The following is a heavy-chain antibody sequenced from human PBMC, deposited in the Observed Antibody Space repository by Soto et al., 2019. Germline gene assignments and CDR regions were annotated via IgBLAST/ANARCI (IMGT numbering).Heavy chain of an antibody. J-gene: IGHJ3*02. CDR2: ISSSSKTI. V-gene: IGHV3-48*02. Sequence: EVQLVESGGGFVQPGGSLRLSCAASGFTFSTYSINWVRQAPGKGLEWVSYISSSSKTIYYADSLEGRFTISRDNAKNSLYLQMNSLRDEDTALYYCARAGRNAFDIWGQGTMVSVSS. D-gene: IGHD2-15*01. CDR1: GFTFSTYS. CDR3: ARAGRNAFDI.